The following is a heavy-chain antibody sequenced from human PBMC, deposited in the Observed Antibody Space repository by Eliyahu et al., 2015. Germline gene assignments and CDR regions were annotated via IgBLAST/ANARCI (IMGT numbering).Heavy chain of an antibody. CDR1: GGSISSYY. Sequence: QVQLQESGPGLVKPSETLSLTCTVSGGSISSYYWSWIRQPPGKGLEWIGYIYYSGSTYYNPSLRSRVTISVVTSKNQFSLKLSSVTAADTAVYYCARDGYSYGYGAFDIWGQGTMVTVSS. V-gene: IGHV4-59*01. CDR3: ARDGYSYGYGAFDI. D-gene: IGHD5-18*01. CDR2: IYYSGST. J-gene: IGHJ3*02.